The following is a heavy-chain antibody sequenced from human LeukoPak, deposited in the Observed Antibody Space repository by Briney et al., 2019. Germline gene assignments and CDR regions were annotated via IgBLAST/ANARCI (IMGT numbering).Heavy chain of an antibody. CDR2: IYYSGST. CDR3: AGRRVPDYSNYYWFDP. Sequence: SQTLSLTCTVSGGSISSGDYYWSWIRQPPGKGLEWIGYIYYSGSTYYNPSLKSRVTISVDTSKNQFSLKLSSVTAADTAVYYCAGRRVPDYSNYYWFDPWGQGTLVTVSS. J-gene: IGHJ5*02. CDR1: GGSISSGDYY. D-gene: IGHD4-11*01. V-gene: IGHV4-30-4*01.